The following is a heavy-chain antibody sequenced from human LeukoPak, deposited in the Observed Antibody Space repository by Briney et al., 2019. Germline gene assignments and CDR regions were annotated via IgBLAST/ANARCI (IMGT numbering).Heavy chain of an antibody. Sequence: PGGSLRFSCAASGSTLSTYWMTWVRQAPGKGLEWVANIKQDGSEKYYVDSVKGRFTISRDNAKKLLYLQMNSLRVEDTAVYYCARDRGSSGRLGRFDNWGQGTLVTVSS. CDR3: ARDRGSSGRLGRFDN. V-gene: IGHV3-7*01. D-gene: IGHD6-19*01. J-gene: IGHJ4*02. CDR2: IKQDGSEK. CDR1: GSTLSTYW.